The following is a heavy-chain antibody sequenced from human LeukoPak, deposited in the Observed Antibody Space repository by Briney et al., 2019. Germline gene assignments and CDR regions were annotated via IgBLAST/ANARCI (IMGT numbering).Heavy chain of an antibody. CDR3: AREGTGSQD. V-gene: IGHV4-34*01. CDR2: INHSGST. Sequence: SETLSLTCAVYGGSFSGYYWSWIRQPPWKGLEWIGEINHSGSTNYNPSLKSRVTISVDTSKNQFSLKLSSVTAADTAVYYCAREGTGSQDWGQGTLVTVSS. J-gene: IGHJ4*02. D-gene: IGHD7-27*01. CDR1: GGSFSGYY.